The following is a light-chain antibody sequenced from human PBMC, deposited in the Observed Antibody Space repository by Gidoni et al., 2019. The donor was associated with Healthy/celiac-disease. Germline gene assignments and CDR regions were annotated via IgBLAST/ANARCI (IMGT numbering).Light chain of an antibody. J-gene: IGKJ3*01. CDR3: QQSYSTPPFT. V-gene: IGKV1-39*01. CDR1: QSISSY. Sequence: DIQMTQSPSSLSASFGDRVTITCRASQSISSYLNWYQQKPGKAPKLLIYAASSLQSGVPSRFSGSGSGTDFTLTISSLQPEDFATYYCQQSYSTPPFTFGPGTKVEIK. CDR2: AAS.